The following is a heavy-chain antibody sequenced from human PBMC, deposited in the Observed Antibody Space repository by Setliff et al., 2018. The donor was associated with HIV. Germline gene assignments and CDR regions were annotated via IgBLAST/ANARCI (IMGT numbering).Heavy chain of an antibody. Sequence: GASVKVSCKASGYPFTSSGISWSRQATGQGLEWMGWISGYSGNTNYAKKFQDRVTMTTDTPTSTVYMELRSLRSDDTAVYYCARVQWVVSSNVGLDYWGQGNLVTVSS. D-gene: IGHD6-19*01. V-gene: IGHV1-18*01. CDR3: ARVQWVVSSNVGLDY. CDR1: GYPFTSSG. J-gene: IGHJ4*02. CDR2: ISGYSGNT.